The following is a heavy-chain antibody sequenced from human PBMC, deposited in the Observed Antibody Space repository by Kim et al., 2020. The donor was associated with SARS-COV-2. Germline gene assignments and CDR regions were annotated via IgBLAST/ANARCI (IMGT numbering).Heavy chain of an antibody. D-gene: IGHD3-22*01. J-gene: IGHJ4*02. CDR2: IKQDGSEK. CDR1: GFTFSSYW. Sequence: GGSLRLSCAASGFTFSSYWMSWVCQAPGKGLEWVANIKQDGSEKYYVDSVKGRFTISRDNAKNSLYLQMNSLRAEDTAVYYCARDVRYDSSGYYDIFRDYWGQGTLVTVSS. CDR3: ARDVRYDSSGYYDIFRDY. V-gene: IGHV3-7*01.